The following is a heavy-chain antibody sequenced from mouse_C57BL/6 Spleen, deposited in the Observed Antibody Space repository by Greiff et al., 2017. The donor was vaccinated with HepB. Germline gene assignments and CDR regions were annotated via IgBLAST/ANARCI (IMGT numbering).Heavy chain of an antibody. CDR1: GFTFSSYA. CDR3: TSLITTAFDY. J-gene: IGHJ2*01. V-gene: IGHV5-9-1*02. CDR2: ISSGGDYI. D-gene: IGHD1-1*01. Sequence: DVMLVESGEGLVKPGGSLKLSCAASGFTFSSYAMSWVRQTPEKRLEWVAYISSGGDYIYYADTVKGRFTISRDNARNTLYLQMSSLKSEDTAMYYCTSLITTAFDYWGQGTTLTVSS.